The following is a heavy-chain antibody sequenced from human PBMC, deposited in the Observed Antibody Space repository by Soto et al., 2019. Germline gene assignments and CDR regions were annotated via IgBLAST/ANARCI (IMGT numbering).Heavy chain of an antibody. D-gene: IGHD6-19*01. Sequence: QGQLEQSGAEVKRPGASVKVSCKASGYTFNNYGISWVRQAPGQGLEWMGWITVNSGNTNYVQKLQGRVTMTTDTSTSTAYRERRSLRSDDTAVYYCARGRGGGWYYLDYWGQGTLVSVSS. CDR2: ITVNSGNT. CDR3: ARGRGGGWYYLDY. CDR1: GYTFNNYG. J-gene: IGHJ4*02. V-gene: IGHV1-18*01.